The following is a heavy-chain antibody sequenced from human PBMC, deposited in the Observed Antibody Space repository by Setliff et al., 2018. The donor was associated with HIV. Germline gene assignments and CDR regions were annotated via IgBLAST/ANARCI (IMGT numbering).Heavy chain of an antibody. V-gene: IGHV3-48*02. CDR3: AREKFENGDYEFVSDFDS. J-gene: IGHJ4*02. Sequence: GGSLRLSCEASGFTFSIYNMNWVLQAPGKGLEWVSYISTSGSTIYYADSVKGRFTISRDNGKKSLYLQMDSLRDEDTAVYYCAREKFENGDYEFVSDFDSWGQGTLVTGSS. CDR1: GFTFSIYN. CDR2: ISTSGSTI. D-gene: IGHD4-17*01.